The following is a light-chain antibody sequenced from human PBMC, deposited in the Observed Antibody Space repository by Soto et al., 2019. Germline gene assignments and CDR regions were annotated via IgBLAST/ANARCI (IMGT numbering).Light chain of an antibody. CDR1: QSVSSSY. J-gene: IGKJ4*01. CDR2: GAS. V-gene: IGKV3-20*01. CDR3: QQLNSYLPLT. Sequence: EIVLTQSPGTLSLSPGERATLSCRASQSVSSSYLAWYQQKPGQAPRLLIYGASSRATGIPDRFSGSGSGTDFTLTISRLEPEDFATYYCQQLNSYLPLTFGGGTKVEIK.